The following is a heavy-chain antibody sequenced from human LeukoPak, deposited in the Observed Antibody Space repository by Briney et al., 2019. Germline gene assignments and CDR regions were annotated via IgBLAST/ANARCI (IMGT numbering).Heavy chain of an antibody. Sequence: PGGSLRLSCAASGFTFSSYGMHWVRQAPGKGLEWVALIRYDGSNKYYADSVKGRFTISRDNSKNTLYLQMNSLRAEDTAVYYCAKEELAPHAFDIWGQGTMVAVSS. CDR1: GFTFSSYG. J-gene: IGHJ3*02. V-gene: IGHV3-30*02. CDR3: AKEELAPHAFDI. CDR2: IRYDGSNK. D-gene: IGHD6-13*01.